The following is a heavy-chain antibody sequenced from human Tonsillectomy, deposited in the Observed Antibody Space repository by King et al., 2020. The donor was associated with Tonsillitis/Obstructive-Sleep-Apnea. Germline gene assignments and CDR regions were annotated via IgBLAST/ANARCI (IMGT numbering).Heavy chain of an antibody. D-gene: IGHD6-19*01. Sequence: VQLQESGPGLVKPSQTLSLTCTVSGGSITSGVSYWSWIRQHPGTGLEWIGYIYSSGSTYYNPSLKSRPTISVDTSKKQFSLKLSSVTAADTAVYYCARGKSGWYYFDYWGQGILVTVSS. CDR3: ARGKSGWYYFDY. CDR1: GGSITSGVSY. V-gene: IGHV4-31*03. CDR2: IYSSGST. J-gene: IGHJ4*02.